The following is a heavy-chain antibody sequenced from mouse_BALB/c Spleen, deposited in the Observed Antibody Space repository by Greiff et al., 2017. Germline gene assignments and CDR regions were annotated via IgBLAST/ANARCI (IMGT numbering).Heavy chain of an antibody. J-gene: IGHJ4*01. D-gene: IGHD2-14*01. CDR1: GDSITSGY. Sequence: VQLQQSGPSLVKPSQTLSLTCSVTGDSITSGYWNWIRKFPGNKLEYMGYISYSGSTYYNPSLKSRISITRDTSKNQYYLQLNSVTTEDTATYYCARCYRYDEGYAMDYWGQGTSVTVSS. CDR3: ARCYRYDEGYAMDY. CDR2: ISYSGST. V-gene: IGHV3-8*02.